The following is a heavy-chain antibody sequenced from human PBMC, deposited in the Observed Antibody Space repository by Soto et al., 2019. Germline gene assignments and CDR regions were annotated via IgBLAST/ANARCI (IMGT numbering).Heavy chain of an antibody. CDR1: GYTFTSYG. J-gene: IGHJ4*02. D-gene: IGHD5-12*01. CDR3: ARDQGGGSALEY. Sequence: QVQLVQCGAEVKKPGASVKVSCKASGYTFTSYGISWVRQAPGQGLEWMGWIGAYNGNTNYAEKLQGRVPMTTDTSPSTAYMELRSLRSDDTAVYYCARDQGGGSALEYWGQGTLVTVSS. V-gene: IGHV1-18*04. CDR2: IGAYNGNT.